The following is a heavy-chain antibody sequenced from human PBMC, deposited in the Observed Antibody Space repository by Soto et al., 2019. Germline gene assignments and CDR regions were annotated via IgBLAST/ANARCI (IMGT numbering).Heavy chain of an antibody. CDR1: GYTFTSYA. V-gene: IGHV1-3*01. Sequence: EASVKVSCKASGYTFTSYAIHWVRQAPGQRLEWMGWVNAGNGNTKYSQKFQGRVTITRDTSASTAYVELSSLRSEDTAVYYCARVGYSSSWYWFDPWGQGTLVTVSS. D-gene: IGHD6-13*01. CDR3: ARVGYSSSWYWFDP. CDR2: VNAGNGNT. J-gene: IGHJ5*02.